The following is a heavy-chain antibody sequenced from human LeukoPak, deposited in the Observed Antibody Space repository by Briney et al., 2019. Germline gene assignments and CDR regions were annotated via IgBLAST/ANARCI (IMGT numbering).Heavy chain of an antibody. J-gene: IGHJ4*02. D-gene: IGHD4-17*01. CDR2: IWYDGSNK. CDR3: AKPSITPAQDYGDYVVDDY. V-gene: IGHV3-33*06. CDR1: GFTFSSYG. Sequence: PGGSLRLSCAASGFTFSSYGMHWVRQAPGKGLEWVAVIWYDGSNKYYADSVKGRFTITRDNSKNTLYLQMNSLRAEDTAVYYCAKPSITPAQDYGDYVVDDYWGQGTLVTVSS.